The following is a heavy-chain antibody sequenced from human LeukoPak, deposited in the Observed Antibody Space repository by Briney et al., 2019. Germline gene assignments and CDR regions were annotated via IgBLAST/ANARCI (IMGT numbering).Heavy chain of an antibody. CDR1: GGSISSYY. CDR3: ARHKRYYDSSGYAFDI. V-gene: IGHV4-4*07. J-gene: IGHJ3*02. D-gene: IGHD3-22*01. CDR2: IYTSGST. Sequence: SETLSLTCTVSGGSISSYYWSWIRQPAGKGLEWIGRIYTSGSTNYNPSLKSRVTMSVDTSKNQFSLKLSSVTAADTAVYYCARHKRYYDSSGYAFDIWGQGTMVTVSS.